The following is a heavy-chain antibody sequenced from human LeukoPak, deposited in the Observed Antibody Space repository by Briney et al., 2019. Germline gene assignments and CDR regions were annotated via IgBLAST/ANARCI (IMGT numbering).Heavy chain of an antibody. Sequence: GESLKISCNGSGYSFTTDWIGWVRQIPGKGLEWMGAIYPGDSDTRYSPSFQGQVTISADKSISTAYRQWSSLKASDTAMYYCARPTSGWSFDYWGQGTLVTVSS. J-gene: IGHJ4*02. CDR3: ARPTSGWSFDY. V-gene: IGHV5-51*01. CDR1: GYSFTTDW. D-gene: IGHD6-19*01. CDR2: IYPGDSDT.